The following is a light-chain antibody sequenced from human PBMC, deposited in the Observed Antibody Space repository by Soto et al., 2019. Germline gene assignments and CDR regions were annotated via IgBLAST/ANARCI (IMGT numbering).Light chain of an antibody. CDR2: GAS. CDR1: QSVSSH. J-gene: IGKJ4*01. V-gene: IGKV3-20*01. CDR3: QQYGSSPPLT. Sequence: EIVLTQSPGTLSLSPGERATLSCRASQSVSSHLAWYQQKPGQAPRLLIYGASSRATGIPDRFSGSGSGTDFTLTISRPEPEDFAVYYCQQYGSSPPLTFGGGTKVEIK.